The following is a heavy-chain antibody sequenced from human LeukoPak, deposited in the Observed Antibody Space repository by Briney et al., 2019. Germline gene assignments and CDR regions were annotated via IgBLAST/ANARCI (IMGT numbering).Heavy chain of an antibody. V-gene: IGHV4-34*01. CDR3: ATRIGYSGYDLRLDP. Sequence: SETLSLTCAVYGGSFRTYYWSSWIRQPPGKGLEWIGEVNPSGSVNYNPSLKSRVSISVDTSKNQFSLKVTSVTAADTAVYYCATRIGYSGYDLRLDPWAREPWSPSLQ. CDR2: VNPSGSV. J-gene: IGHJ5*02. CDR1: GGSFRTYY. D-gene: IGHD5-12*01.